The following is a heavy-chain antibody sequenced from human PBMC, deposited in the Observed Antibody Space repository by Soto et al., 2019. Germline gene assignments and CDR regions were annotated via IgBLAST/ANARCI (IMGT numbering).Heavy chain of an antibody. J-gene: IGHJ4*02. CDR1: GFTFSNYA. V-gene: IGHV3-23*01. Sequence: EVQLLDSGGGLVQPGGSLRLSCAASGFTFSNYAMTWVRQGPGKGLEWVSGISGSGGRSYYADSVKGRFTISRDNSKSTLYVQRNSLRAEDTAVYYCAKAYFVWSSEQPYYFDYWGQGTLVSVSS. CDR3: AKAYFVWSSEQPYYFDY. CDR2: ISGSGGRS. D-gene: IGHD3-16*01.